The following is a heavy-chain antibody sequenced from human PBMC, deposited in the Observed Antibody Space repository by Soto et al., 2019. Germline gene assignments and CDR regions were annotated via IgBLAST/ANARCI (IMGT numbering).Heavy chain of an antibody. CDR3: VKGEYYYDGSAYYPFDY. V-gene: IGHV3-23*01. D-gene: IGHD3-22*01. Sequence: PGGSLRLSCAASGFTISSYAMSWVRQAPGKGLEWVSAISGSGGSTYYADSVKGRFTISRDNSKNTLYLQMSSLRPEDTAVYYCVKGEYYYDGSAYYPFDYWGQGRMVTVSS. CDR1: GFTISSYA. CDR2: ISGSGGST. J-gene: IGHJ4*02.